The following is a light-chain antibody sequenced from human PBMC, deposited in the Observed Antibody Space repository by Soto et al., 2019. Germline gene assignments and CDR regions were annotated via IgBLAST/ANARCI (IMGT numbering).Light chain of an antibody. CDR3: QQYHNWPLT. CDR1: QSVSSY. J-gene: IGKJ4*01. Sequence: EIVLTQSPGTLSLSLGERATLSCRASQSVSSYLAWYQQKPGQAPRLLIYDESNRATGLTARVSGSGAGTEGTRNSSSLKSEDFAIYYCQQYHNWPLTVGGGTKVDIK. V-gene: IGKV3-15*01. CDR2: DES.